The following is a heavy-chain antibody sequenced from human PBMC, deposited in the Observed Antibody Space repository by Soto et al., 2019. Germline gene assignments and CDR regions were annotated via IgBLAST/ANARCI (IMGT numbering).Heavy chain of an antibody. J-gene: IGHJ6*02. Sequence: EVLLLESGGGLVQPGGSLRLSCAASGFTFSSYAMSWVRQAPGKGLEWVSAISGSGGSTYYADSVKGRFTISRDNSKNTLYLQMNSLRAEDTAVYYCAKYGRWLVHFYYYGMDVWGQGTTVTVSS. D-gene: IGHD6-19*01. CDR3: AKYGRWLVHFYYYGMDV. CDR2: ISGSGGST. CDR1: GFTFSSYA. V-gene: IGHV3-23*01.